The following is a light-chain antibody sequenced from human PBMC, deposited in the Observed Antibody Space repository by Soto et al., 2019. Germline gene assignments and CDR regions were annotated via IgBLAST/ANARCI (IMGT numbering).Light chain of an antibody. V-gene: IGKV3-15*01. CDR1: QSVSRN. CDR3: QQYGSTPVT. CDR2: GAS. Sequence: EIEMTQSPATLSVSPGERVTLXWRASQSVSRNLAWYQHKPGQSPRLLIYGASARATGIPDRFSGGGSGAEYTLTISSLQSEDFAVYYCQQYGSTPVTFGQGTKVDIK. J-gene: IGKJ1*01.